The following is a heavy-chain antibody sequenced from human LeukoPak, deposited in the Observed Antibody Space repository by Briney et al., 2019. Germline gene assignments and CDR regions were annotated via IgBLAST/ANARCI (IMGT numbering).Heavy chain of an antibody. CDR2: ISSSSSNI. CDR1: GFTFSSYS. CDR3: ARDGVVPGPWHFDY. J-gene: IGHJ4*02. D-gene: IGHD2-15*01. Sequence: GGSLRLSCAASGFTFSSYSMNWVRQAPGKGLEWVSHISSSSSNIYYADSVKGRFTISRDNARNSLYLQMNSLRAEDTAVYFCARDGVVPGPWHFDYWGQGTLVTVSS. V-gene: IGHV3-48*01.